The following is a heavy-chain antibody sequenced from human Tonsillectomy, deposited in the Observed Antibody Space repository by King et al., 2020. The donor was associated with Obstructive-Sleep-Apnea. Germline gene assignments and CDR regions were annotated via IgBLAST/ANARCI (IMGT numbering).Heavy chain of an antibody. Sequence: HVQLVQSGAEVKKPGSSVKVSCKASGGSFSSYAINWVRQAPGQGLEWMGGIIPIADILDDAQKFQGRVTITANTSTSTAYMELRSLRFDDTAVYYCSKSRAASGTPGYYGMDVWGQETMFTVSS. J-gene: IGHJ6*02. D-gene: IGHD3-10*01. V-gene: IGHV1-69*10. CDR2: IIPIADIL. CDR1: GGSFSSYA. CDR3: SKSRAASGTPGYYGMDV.